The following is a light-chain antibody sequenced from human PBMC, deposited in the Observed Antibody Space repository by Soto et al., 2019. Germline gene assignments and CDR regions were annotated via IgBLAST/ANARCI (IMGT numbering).Light chain of an antibody. V-gene: IGLV2-18*02. CDR1: SSDVGTYNR. Sequence: QSALTQPPSVYGSPGQSVIISCTGTSSDVGTYNRVSWYQQSPGTAPKLMIFEVNNRPAGVPDRFSGSKSGNTASLTISGLQAEDEAVYYCSSYTSSSTYVFGTGTKLTVL. CDR3: SSYTSSSTYV. J-gene: IGLJ1*01. CDR2: EVN.